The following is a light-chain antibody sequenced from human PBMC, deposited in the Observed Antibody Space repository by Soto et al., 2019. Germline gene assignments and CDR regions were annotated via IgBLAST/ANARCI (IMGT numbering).Light chain of an antibody. CDR3: SSYTSSNTLGV. V-gene: IGLV2-14*01. J-gene: IGLJ2*01. Sequence: QSALTQPASVSGSPGQSITISCTGSSSDVGGYNYVSWYQQYPDKAPKLMIFEVTNRPSGVSNRFSGSKSGNTASLIISGLQAEDEADYYCSSYTSSNTLGVFGGGTKLTVL. CDR2: EVT. CDR1: SSDVGGYNY.